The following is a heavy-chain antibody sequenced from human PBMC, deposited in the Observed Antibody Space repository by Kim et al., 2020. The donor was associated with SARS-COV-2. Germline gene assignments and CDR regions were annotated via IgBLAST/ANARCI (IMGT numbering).Heavy chain of an antibody. D-gene: IGHD3-10*01. V-gene: IGHV4-39*01. CDR3: ARLLFGDGYFVDAFDI. CDR2: IYYSGST. CDR1: GGSISSSSYY. J-gene: IGHJ3*02. Sequence: SETLSLTCTVSGGSISSSSYYWGWIRQPPGKGLEWIGSIYYSGSTYYNPSLKSRVTISVDTSKNQFSLKLSSVTAADTAVYYCARLLFGDGYFVDAFDI.